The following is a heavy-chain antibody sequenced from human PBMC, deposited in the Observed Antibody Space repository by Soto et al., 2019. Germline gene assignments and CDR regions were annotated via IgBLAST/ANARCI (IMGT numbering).Heavy chain of an antibody. Sequence: EVQLLESGGGLVQPGGSLRLSCVASGFTFSTYAMSWVRQAPGKGLEWVSLIISSGTATYYADSVKGRFTISRDNSKNTLYLQMNSLRAEDTAVYFCAKPLVGATRGLDYWGQGTLVTVSS. J-gene: IGHJ4*02. CDR3: AKPLVGATRGLDY. CDR1: GFTFSTYA. CDR2: IISSGTAT. D-gene: IGHD1-26*01. V-gene: IGHV3-23*01.